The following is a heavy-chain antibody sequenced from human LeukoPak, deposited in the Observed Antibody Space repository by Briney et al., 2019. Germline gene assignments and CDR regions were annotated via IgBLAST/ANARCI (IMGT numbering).Heavy chain of an antibody. D-gene: IGHD1-26*01. CDR1: GFSLSTNGMR. CDR3: ARSSDGSFYDY. V-gene: IGHV2-70*04. Sequence: SGPTLVNPTQTLTLTCTFSGFSLSTNGMRAGWIRQPPGKALEWLARIDWDNDKFYSTSLRTRLTIFKNTSKNQVVLTMTNMDPVDTATYYCARSSDGSFYDYWGQGTLVTVSS. J-gene: IGHJ4*02. CDR2: IDWDNDK.